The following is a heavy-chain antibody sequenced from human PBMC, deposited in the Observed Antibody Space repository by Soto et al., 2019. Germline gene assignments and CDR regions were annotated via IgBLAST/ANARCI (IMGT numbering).Heavy chain of an antibody. Sequence: GGSLRLSCTTSGFTFGDSALSWGRQAPGKGLEWVGFIRRNAYGGTTDYAASVKGRFTISRDDSKSIAYLQMNSLRTEDTALYYCTRASSLDFDFWGQGNLVTVSS. CDR3: TRASSLDFDF. CDR2: IRRNAYGGTT. CDR1: GFTFGDSA. V-gene: IGHV3-49*04. D-gene: IGHD3-16*01. J-gene: IGHJ4*02.